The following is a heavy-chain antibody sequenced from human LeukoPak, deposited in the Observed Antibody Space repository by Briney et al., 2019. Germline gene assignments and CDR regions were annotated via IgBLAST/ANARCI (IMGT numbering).Heavy chain of an antibody. CDR1: GYTFTGYY. Sequence: ASVKVSCKASGYTFTGYYMHWVRQAPGQGLEWMGWISAYNGHTNYAQKLQGRVTMTTDTSTSTAYMELRSLRSDDTAVYYCARDPTYYYDSNGYYLFDYWGQGTLVTVSS. CDR2: ISAYNGHT. V-gene: IGHV1-18*04. J-gene: IGHJ4*02. D-gene: IGHD3-22*01. CDR3: ARDPTYYYDSNGYYLFDY.